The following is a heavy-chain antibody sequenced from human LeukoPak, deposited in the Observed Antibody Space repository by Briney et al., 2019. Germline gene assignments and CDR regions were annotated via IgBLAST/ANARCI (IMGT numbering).Heavy chain of an antibody. Sequence: GRSLRLSCATSGFTFSNYAMHWVRQAPGKGLQWVAVISYDGSNKYYADSVKGRFTISRDNSKNTLYLQMNSLRAEDTAVYYCAGGFGEFSSFDYWGQGTLVTVSS. D-gene: IGHD3-10*01. V-gene: IGHV3-30-3*01. CDR2: ISYDGSNK. J-gene: IGHJ4*02. CDR1: GFTFSNYA. CDR3: AGGFGEFSSFDY.